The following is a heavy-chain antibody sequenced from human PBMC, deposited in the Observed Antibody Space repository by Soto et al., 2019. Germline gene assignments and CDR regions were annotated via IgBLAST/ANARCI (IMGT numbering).Heavy chain of an antibody. CDR3: AREPPALGLAYCGGDCYIWGQYGMDV. CDR2: INAGNGNT. V-gene: IGHV1-3*01. D-gene: IGHD2-21*02. J-gene: IGHJ6*02. Sequence: ASVKVSCKASGYTFTSYAIHWVRQAPGQRLEWMGWINAGNGNTKYSQKFQGRVTITRDTSASTAYMELSSLRSEDTAVYYCAREPPALGLAYCGGDCYIWGQYGMDVWGQGTTVTVSS. CDR1: GYTFTSYA.